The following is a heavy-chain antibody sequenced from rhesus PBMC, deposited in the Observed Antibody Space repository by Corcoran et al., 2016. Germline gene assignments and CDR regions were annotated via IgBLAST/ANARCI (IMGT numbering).Heavy chain of an antibody. V-gene: IGHV4S7*01. CDR2: IYSSTGNT. J-gene: IGHJ4*01. CDR1: GGSISSGYG. D-gene: IGHD4-29*01. CDR3: TRGSYGSSSSDY. Sequence: QVQLQESGPGLVKPSETLSLTCAVSGGSISSGYGWGWIRQPPGKGLEWIVTIYSSTGNTYYDPSLKSRVTISKDTSKTQFSLKLSSVTAADTAVYYCTRGSYGSSSSDYWGQGVLVTVSS.